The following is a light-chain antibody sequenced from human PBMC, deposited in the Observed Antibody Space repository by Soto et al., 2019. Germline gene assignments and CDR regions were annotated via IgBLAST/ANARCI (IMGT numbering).Light chain of an antibody. Sequence: EIMMTQSPATLSVSLGERATLFCRASQNVRSNLAWYQQKPGQAPRLLIHGASSSATGIPDRFSGSGFGTEFTLTINSLQSEDFAVYYCQQYNNWPPVFTFGPGTKVEI. V-gene: IGKV3D-15*01. CDR1: QNVRSN. CDR2: GAS. CDR3: QQYNNWPPVFT. J-gene: IGKJ3*01.